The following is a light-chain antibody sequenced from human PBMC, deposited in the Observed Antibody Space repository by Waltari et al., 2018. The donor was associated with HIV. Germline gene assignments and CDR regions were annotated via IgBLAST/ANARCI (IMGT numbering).Light chain of an antibody. CDR1: NIGSKR. CDR3: QVWDRSSVQRV. J-gene: IGLJ2*01. Sequence: SYVLTQPPSVSVAPGQTASITCGGDNIGSKRVHWYQQKPGKTDVLVVHDDRDRHSGIPVRFSGSNSGNTAPLTIRSIEAGDEAAYYCQVWDRSSVQRVFGGGTELTVL. V-gene: IGLV3-21*02. CDR2: DDR.